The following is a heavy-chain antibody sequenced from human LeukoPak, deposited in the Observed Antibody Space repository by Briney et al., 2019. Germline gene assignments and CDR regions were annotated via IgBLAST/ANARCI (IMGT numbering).Heavy chain of an antibody. CDR2: IKQDGSEK. J-gene: IGHJ4*02. CDR3: ARAYQLLYHHPFDY. V-gene: IGHV3-7*04. CDR1: GFTFSSYW. Sequence: TGGPLRLSCAASGFTFSSYWMSWVRQAPGKGLEWVANIKQDGSEKYYVDSVKGRFTISRDNAKNSLYLQMNSLRAEDTAVYYCARAYQLLYHHPFDYWGQGTLVAVSS. D-gene: IGHD2-2*02.